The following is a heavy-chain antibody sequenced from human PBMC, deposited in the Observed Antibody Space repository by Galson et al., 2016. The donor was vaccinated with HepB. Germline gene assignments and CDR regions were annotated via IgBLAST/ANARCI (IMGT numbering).Heavy chain of an antibody. CDR1: GFTFSDNS. V-gene: IGHV3-48*02. J-gene: IGHJ6*02. CDR3: ARDEGWLQENYRYYYGMDV. D-gene: IGHD5-12*01. Sequence: LRLSCAASGFTFSDNSLNWVRQAPGKGLEWVSYINRRSTTIYYAESVKGRFTISRDNAKNSLYLQMTSLRDEDSGVYYCARDEGWLQENYRYYYGMDVWGQGTTVTVSS. CDR2: INRRSTTI.